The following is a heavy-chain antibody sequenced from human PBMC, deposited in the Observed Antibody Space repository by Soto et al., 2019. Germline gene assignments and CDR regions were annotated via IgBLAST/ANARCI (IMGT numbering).Heavy chain of an antibody. CDR2: IWYDGSNK. D-gene: IGHD2-15*01. CDR3: AGGLLVVNHCDY. V-gene: IGHV3-33*01. J-gene: IGHJ4*02. CDR1: GFTFSSYG. Sequence: QVQLVESGGGVVQPGRSLRLSCAASGFTFSSYGMHWVRQAPGKGLGWVAVIWYDGSNKYYADSVKGRFAISRDNSKHTLYLQMNSLRAEERAVYYCAGGLLVVNHCDYWGQGTLVTVSS.